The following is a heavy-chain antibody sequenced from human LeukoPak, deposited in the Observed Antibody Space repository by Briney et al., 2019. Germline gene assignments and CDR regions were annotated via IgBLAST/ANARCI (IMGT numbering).Heavy chain of an antibody. Sequence: PGGSLRLSCAAPGFTFSTSWMIWVRQAPGKGLEWVANIKQDGNEKYYVDSVKGRFTISRDNAKNSLFLQMNSLRVEDTAMYYCARGSYSRGGSFDYWGQGTPVTVSS. CDR3: ARGSYSRGGSFDY. J-gene: IGHJ4*02. CDR1: GFTFSTSW. V-gene: IGHV3-7*01. D-gene: IGHD6-13*01. CDR2: IKQDGNEK.